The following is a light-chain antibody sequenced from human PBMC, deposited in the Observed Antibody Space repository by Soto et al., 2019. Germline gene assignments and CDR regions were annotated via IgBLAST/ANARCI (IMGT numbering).Light chain of an antibody. Sequence: QPVLTQSPSASASLGASVKLTCTPSSGHSTYAIEWHQQQPEKGPRYLMKLNSDGSHSKGDGIPDRFSGSSSGAERYLSISSLQYEDEADYYCQTWVTGPPWVFGGGTKLTVL. J-gene: IGLJ3*02. CDR2: LNSDGSH. CDR3: QTWVTGPPWV. CDR1: SGHSTYA. V-gene: IGLV4-69*01.